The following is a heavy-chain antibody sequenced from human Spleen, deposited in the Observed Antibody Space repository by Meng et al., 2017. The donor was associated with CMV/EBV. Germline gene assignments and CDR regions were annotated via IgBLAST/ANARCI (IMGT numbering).Heavy chain of an antibody. CDR1: GSNVSCYR. D-gene: IGHD2/OR15-2a*01. CDR2: ISRNGERV. J-gene: IGHJ4*02. CDR3: ARGDNMVPYYFDH. V-gene: IGHV3-20*03. Sequence: GSGSNVSCYRVSWVRQAPGKGLEWVAGISRNGERVGYADSVRGRFTISRDNAKKSLYLQMNSLTAEDTALYYCARGDNMVPYYFDHWGRGTLVTVSS.